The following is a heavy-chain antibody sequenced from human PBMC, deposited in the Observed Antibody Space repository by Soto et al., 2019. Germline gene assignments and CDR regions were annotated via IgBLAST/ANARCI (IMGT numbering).Heavy chain of an antibody. Sequence: GRCRRLSCAASAFTFTEDYITCISPAPGKGPEWVSFARGRGTTRYYADTVKYQFTNTRDNSNNSLYLQVSSLRAQDTAVYYCATLPWGDDILNSPSSPGPLLRLALFDHWGQGTLVTVSS. J-gene: IGHJ4*02. V-gene: IGHV3-11*01. D-gene: IGHD2-21*01. CDR3: ATLPWGDDILNSPSSPGPLLRLALFDH. CDR2: ARGRGTTR. CDR1: AFTFTEDY.